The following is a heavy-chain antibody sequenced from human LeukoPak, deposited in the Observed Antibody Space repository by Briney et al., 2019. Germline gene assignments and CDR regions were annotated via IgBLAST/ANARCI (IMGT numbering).Heavy chain of an antibody. V-gene: IGHV1-69*05. CDR3: ARSSGYSYYYYMDV. D-gene: IGHD3-22*01. Sequence: SVKVSCKASGGTFSSYAISWVRQAPGQGPEWMGGITPILGAANYAPKFQGRVTITTDESTSTAYMELSSPRSEDTAIYYCARSSGYSYYYYMDVWGKGTTVTVSS. CDR2: ITPILGAA. CDR1: GGTFSSYA. J-gene: IGHJ6*03.